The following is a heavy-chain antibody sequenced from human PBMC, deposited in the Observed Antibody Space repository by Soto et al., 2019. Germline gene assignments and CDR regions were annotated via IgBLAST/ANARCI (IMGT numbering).Heavy chain of an antibody. Sequence: QVQLVQSGAEVKKPGSSVKVSCKASGGTFSSYTISWVRQAPGQGLEWMGRIIPILGIANYAQKFQGRVTITADKSTSTAYMELSSLRSEDTAVYYCARGEAVAGRGTMLDYWGQGTLVTVSS. J-gene: IGHJ4*02. CDR1: GGTFSSYT. V-gene: IGHV1-69*02. D-gene: IGHD6-19*01. CDR2: IIPILGIA. CDR3: ARGEAVAGRGTMLDY.